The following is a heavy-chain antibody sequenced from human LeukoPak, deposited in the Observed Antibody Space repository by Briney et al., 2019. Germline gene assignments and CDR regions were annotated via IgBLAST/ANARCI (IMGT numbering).Heavy chain of an antibody. V-gene: IGHV3-7*01. J-gene: IGHJ4*02. CDR2: IKQDGSKK. CDR3: ARAPTSWHYYFDY. D-gene: IGHD4-17*01. Sequence: GGALRLSCAASGFTFSSYWMSWVGPAPGKGLEGEANIKQDGSKKYYVDSVKGRFTISTDNATNSLYLQMNSLRAEDTAVYYCARAPTSWHYYFDYWGQGTLVTVSS. CDR1: GFTFSSYW.